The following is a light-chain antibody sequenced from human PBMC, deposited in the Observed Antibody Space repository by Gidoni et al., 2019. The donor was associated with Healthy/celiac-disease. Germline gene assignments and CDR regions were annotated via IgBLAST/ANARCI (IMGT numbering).Light chain of an antibody. J-gene: IGKJ5*01. V-gene: IGKV2-28*01. CDR2: LGS. CDR1: QSLLHSNGYNY. CDR3: MQALQTPIT. Sequence: DLVMTQAPLSLPVTPGEPASISCRSSQSLLHSNGYNYLDWYLQKPGQSPQLLIDLGSNRASGVPDRFSGSGSGTDFTLKISRVEAEDVGVYYCMQALQTPITFGQGTRLEIK.